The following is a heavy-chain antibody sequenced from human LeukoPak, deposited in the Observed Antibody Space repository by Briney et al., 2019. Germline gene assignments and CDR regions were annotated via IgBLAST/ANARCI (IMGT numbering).Heavy chain of an antibody. CDR3: TRLSGDNWNYGGNFDS. Sequence: SETLSLTCTVSGYSINSDYYWGWIRQPPGKGLEWIGSIYHSGSASYNPSLKSRVTISVDTSKNQFSLRLSSVTAADTAVYYCTRLSGDNWNYGGNFDSWGQGTLVTVSS. D-gene: IGHD1-7*01. V-gene: IGHV4-38-2*02. CDR1: GYSINSDYY. CDR2: IYHSGSA. J-gene: IGHJ4*02.